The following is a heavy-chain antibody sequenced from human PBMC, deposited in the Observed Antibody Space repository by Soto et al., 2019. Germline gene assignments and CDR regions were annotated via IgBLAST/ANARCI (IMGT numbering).Heavy chain of an antibody. V-gene: IGHV3-23*01. J-gene: IGHJ5*02. CDR2: VSGHSRSI. Sequence: DVQLLESGGGLVQPGGSLRLTCAASGFTLSNYAMSWVRQAPGKGLEWVSVVSGHSRSIYYADSVRGRFTISRDNSKNTLYLQMNSLRVADTAVYHCAQTNPSRAHTSGWNDWFDPWGQGTLVTVSS. CDR1: GFTLSNYA. CDR3: AQTNPSRAHTSGWNDWFDP. D-gene: IGHD6-19*01.